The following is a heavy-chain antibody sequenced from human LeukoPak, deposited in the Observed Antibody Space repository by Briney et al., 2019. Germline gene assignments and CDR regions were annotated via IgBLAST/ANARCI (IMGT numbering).Heavy chain of an antibody. CDR2: IYSSGST. D-gene: IGHD2-8*01. J-gene: IGHJ5*02. Sequence: PSETLSLTCTVSGGLISSYYWSWIRQPPGKGLEWIGYIYSSGSTNYNPSLKSRVTISVDTSKNLFSLKLSSVTAADTAVYYCARHLKAGMVFDPWGQGTLVTVSS. CDR1: GGLISSYY. CDR3: ARHLKAGMVFDP. V-gene: IGHV4-4*09.